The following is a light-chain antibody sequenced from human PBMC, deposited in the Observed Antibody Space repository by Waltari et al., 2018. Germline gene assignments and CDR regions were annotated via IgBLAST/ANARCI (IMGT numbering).Light chain of an antibody. CDR3: QHYDNSPRMYT. CDR1: QSVSNYY. Sequence: EIVLTQSPGTLSLSPGERATLSCRASQSVSNYYLAWYQQKPGQAPRLLIYDTSSRATGIPDRFSGSGSGTDFTLTISRLEPEDFAVYYCQHYDNSPRMYTFGQGTKLEIK. CDR2: DTS. V-gene: IGKV3-20*01. J-gene: IGKJ2*01.